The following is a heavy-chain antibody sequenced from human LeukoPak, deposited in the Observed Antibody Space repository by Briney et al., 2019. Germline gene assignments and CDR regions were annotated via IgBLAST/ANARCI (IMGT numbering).Heavy chain of an antibody. V-gene: IGHV4-61*02. CDR1: GGSISSGSYY. J-gene: IGHJ6*02. Sequence: SQTLSLTCTVSGGSISSGSYYWTWIRQPAGKGLEWIGRIYTSGSTNYNPSLKSRVTISVDTSKNHFSLKLSSVTAADTAVYYCARQTSTYYGMDVWGQGTTVTVSS. CDR2: IYTSGST. CDR3: ARQTSTYYGMDV. D-gene: IGHD1-26*01.